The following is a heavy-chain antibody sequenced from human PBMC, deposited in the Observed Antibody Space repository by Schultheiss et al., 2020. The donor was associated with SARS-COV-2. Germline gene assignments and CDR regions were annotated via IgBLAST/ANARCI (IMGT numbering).Heavy chain of an antibody. J-gene: IGHJ3*02. CDR3: AKDVTGEAFDI. CDR2: ISYDGSNK. CDR1: GFTFSSYD. Sequence: GESLKISCAASGFTFSSYDMHWVRQATGKGLEWVAVISYDGSNKYYADSVKGRFTISRDNSKNTLYLQMNSLRAEDTAVYYCAKDVTGEAFDIWGQGTMVTVSS. D-gene: IGHD7-27*01. V-gene: IGHV3-30*18.